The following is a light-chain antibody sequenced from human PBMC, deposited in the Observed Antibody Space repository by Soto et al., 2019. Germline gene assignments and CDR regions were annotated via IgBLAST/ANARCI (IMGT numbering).Light chain of an antibody. CDR2: GNS. V-gene: IGLV1-40*01. CDR1: SSNIGAGYD. CDR3: QSYDSSLSGAV. J-gene: IGLJ7*01. Sequence: QPVLTQPPSVSGAAGQRVTISCTGSSSNIGAGYDVHWYQQLPGTAPKLLIYGNSNRPSGVPDRFSGSKSGTSASLAITGLQAEDEAHYYCQSYDSSLSGAVFGGGTQLTVL.